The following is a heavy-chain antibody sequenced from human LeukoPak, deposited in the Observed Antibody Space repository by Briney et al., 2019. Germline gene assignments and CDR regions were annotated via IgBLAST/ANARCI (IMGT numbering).Heavy chain of an antibody. J-gene: IGHJ4*02. CDR3: ARGGYFSYYFDY. CDR1: GGTFSSYA. D-gene: IGHD3-22*01. V-gene: IGHV1-69*13. Sequence: ASVKVSCKASGGTFSSYAISWVRQAPGQGLEWMGGIIPIFGTANYAQKFQGRVTITADESTSTAYMELSSLRSEDTAVYYCARGGYFSYYFDYWGQGTLVTVSS. CDR2: IIPIFGTA.